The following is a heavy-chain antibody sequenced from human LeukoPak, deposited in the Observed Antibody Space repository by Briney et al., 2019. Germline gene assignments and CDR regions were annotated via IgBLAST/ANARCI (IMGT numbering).Heavy chain of an antibody. J-gene: IGHJ3*02. CDR2: IYYSGST. CDR1: GGSISSSSYY. Sequence: PETLSLTCTVSGGSISSSSYYWGWIRQPPGKGLEWIGSIYYSGSTYYNPSLKSRVTISVDTSKNQFSLKLSSVTAADTAVYYCARVGYDILTGYDGAFDIWGQGTMVTVSS. CDR3: ARVGYDILTGYDGAFDI. D-gene: IGHD3-9*01. V-gene: IGHV4-39*07.